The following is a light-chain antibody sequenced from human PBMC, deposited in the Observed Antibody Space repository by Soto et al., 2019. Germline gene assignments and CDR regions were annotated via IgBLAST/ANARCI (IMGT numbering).Light chain of an antibody. CDR3: QSNDRGLGGVI. V-gene: IGLV1-40*01. CDR1: SSNIGTGYE. CDR2: DNY. Sequence: QLVLTQPPSVSGAPGQRVTISCTGTSSNIGTGYEVHWYQQLPGTAPKLLIYDNYKRPSGVPDRFSGSKSGTSASLAITGLQAEDEVDYYCQSNDRGLGGVIFGGGTKVTVL. J-gene: IGLJ2*01.